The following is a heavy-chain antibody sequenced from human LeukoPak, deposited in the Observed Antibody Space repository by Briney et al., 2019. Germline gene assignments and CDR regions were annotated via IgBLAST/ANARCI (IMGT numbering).Heavy chain of an antibody. V-gene: IGHV1-69*13. CDR1: GGTFSSYA. J-gene: IGHJ5*02. CDR3: ARTYYYDPVWFDP. CDR2: IIPIFGTA. D-gene: IGHD3-22*01. Sequence: ASVKVSCKASGGTFSSYAISWVRQAPGQGLEWMGGIIPIFGTANYAQKFQGRVTITADESTSTAYMELSSLRSEDTAVYYCARTYYYDPVWFDPWGQGTLVTVSS.